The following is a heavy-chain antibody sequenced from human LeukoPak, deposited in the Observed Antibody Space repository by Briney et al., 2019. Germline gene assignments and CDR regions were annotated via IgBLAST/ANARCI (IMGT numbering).Heavy chain of an antibody. CDR2: IYTSGST. J-gene: IGHJ4*02. CDR1: GGSISSYY. V-gene: IGHV4-4*07. Sequence: PSETLSLTCTVSGGSISSYYWSWIRQPAGKGLEWIGRIYTSGSTNYNPSLKSRVTMSVDTSKNQFSLKLSSVTAADTAVYYCARDSRYYYDSSGYYGPLGDAVQFDYWGQGTLVTVSS. CDR3: ARDSRYYYDSSGYYGPLGDAVQFDY. D-gene: IGHD3-22*01.